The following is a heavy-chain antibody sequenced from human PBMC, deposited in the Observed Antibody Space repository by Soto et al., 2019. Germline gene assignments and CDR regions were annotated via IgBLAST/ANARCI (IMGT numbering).Heavy chain of an antibody. D-gene: IGHD6-13*01. Sequence: QVQLVQSGAEVQKPGSSVKVSCKASGGNFPSYAISWVRPAPGQGLEFMGGIVPLFGTTNYAHKFRGRVTVTADESTSTVYMEMSSLRSEDTAVYYCAKASGRSWYNWFDPWGQGTLVTVST. CDR1: GGNFPSYA. CDR2: IVPLFGTT. J-gene: IGHJ5*02. V-gene: IGHV1-69*01. CDR3: AKASGRSWYNWFDP.